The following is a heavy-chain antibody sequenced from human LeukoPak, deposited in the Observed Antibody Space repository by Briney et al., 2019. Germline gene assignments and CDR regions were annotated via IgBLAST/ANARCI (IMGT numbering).Heavy chain of an antibody. CDR3: AKDVDTAMATGGY. V-gene: IGHV3-23*01. CDR2: ISGSGGST. Sequence: GGSLRLSCAASGFTFSSYGMHWVRQAPGKGLEWVSAISGSGGSTYYADSVKGRFTISRDNSKNTLYLQMNSLRAEDTAVYYCAKDVDTAMATGGYWGQGTLVTVSS. D-gene: IGHD5-18*01. J-gene: IGHJ4*02. CDR1: GFTFSSYG.